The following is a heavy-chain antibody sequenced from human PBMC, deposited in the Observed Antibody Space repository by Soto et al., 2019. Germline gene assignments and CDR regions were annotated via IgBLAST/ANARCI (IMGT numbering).Heavy chain of an antibody. J-gene: IGHJ4*02. Sequence: ASVKVSCKASGYTFTSYGISWVRQAPGQGLEWMGWISAYNCNTNYAQKLQGRVTMTTYTSTSTAYMELRSLRSDDTAVYYCARERPTYYYDSSGVNDYWGQGTLVTVSS. CDR1: GYTFTSYG. D-gene: IGHD3-22*01. CDR3: ARERPTYYYDSSGVNDY. V-gene: IGHV1-18*01. CDR2: ISAYNCNT.